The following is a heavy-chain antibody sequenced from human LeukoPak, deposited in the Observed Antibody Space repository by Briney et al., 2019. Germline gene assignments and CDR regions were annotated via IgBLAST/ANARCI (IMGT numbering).Heavy chain of an antibody. V-gene: IGHV3-21*01. CDR1: GFTFSSYS. Sequence: GGSLRLSCAASGFTFSSYSMNWVRQAPGKGLEWVSFISTSSSYIYYADSVKGRFTISRDNAKNSLYLQTNSLRAEDTAVYYCARSPNWTHFDYWGQGTLVTVSS. CDR2: ISTSSSYI. J-gene: IGHJ4*02. CDR3: ARSPNWTHFDY. D-gene: IGHD1-1*01.